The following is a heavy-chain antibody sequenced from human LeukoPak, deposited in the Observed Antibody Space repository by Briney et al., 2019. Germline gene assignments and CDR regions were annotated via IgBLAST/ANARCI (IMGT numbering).Heavy chain of an antibody. J-gene: IGHJ4*02. V-gene: IGHV3-7*03. Sequence: GRSLRLSCAASGFTFSSYGMHWVRQAPGKGLEWVANIKQNGSEKSYVESVRGRFTISRDNAKNSLYLQLNSLRAEDTALYYCARDNPPDYWGQGTLVIVSS. CDR2: IKQNGSEK. CDR1: GFTFSSYG. CDR3: ARDNPPDY.